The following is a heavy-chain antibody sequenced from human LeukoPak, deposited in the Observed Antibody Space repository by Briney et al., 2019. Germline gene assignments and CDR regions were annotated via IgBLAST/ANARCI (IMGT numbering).Heavy chain of an antibody. CDR2: ISYDGSNK. D-gene: IGHD5-24*01. Sequence: GGSLRLSCAASGFTFSSYAMHWVRQAPGKGLEWVAVISYDGSNKYYADSVKGRFTISRDNAKNSLYLQMNSLRAEDTAVYYCAREVQMATNFDAFDIWGQGTMVTVSS. V-gene: IGHV3-30*04. CDR3: AREVQMATNFDAFDI. CDR1: GFTFSSYA. J-gene: IGHJ3*02.